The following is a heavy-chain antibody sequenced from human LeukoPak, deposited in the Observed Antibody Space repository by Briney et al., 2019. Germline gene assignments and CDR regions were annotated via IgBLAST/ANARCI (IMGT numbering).Heavy chain of an antibody. CDR2: ISGDGGST. J-gene: IGHJ4*02. CDR3: AKAGSYDILTLDY. D-gene: IGHD3-9*01. V-gene: IGHV3-43*02. CDR1: GFTFSNSD. Sequence: GGSLRLSCTASGFTFSNSDMNWVRQAPGKGLEWVSLISGDGGSTDYADSVKGRFTISRDNSKNSLYLQMNSLKTEDTALYYCAKAGSYDILTLDYWGQGTLVTVSS.